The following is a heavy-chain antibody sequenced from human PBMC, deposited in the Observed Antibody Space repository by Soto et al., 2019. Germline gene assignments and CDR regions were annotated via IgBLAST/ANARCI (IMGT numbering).Heavy chain of an antibody. Sequence: QVQLQESGPGLVKPSDTLSLTCAVSGYSISSSNWWGWIRQPPGKGLEWIGYIYYSGTTYYNPSLKSRVTMSVDTSKNQFSLKLTSVTAVDTAVYYCARGITITSWWSLYYYYGMDVWGQGTTVTVSS. V-gene: IGHV4-28*03. J-gene: IGHJ6*02. CDR1: GYSISSSNW. D-gene: IGHD2-2*01. CDR3: ARGITITSWWSLYYYYGMDV. CDR2: IYYSGTT.